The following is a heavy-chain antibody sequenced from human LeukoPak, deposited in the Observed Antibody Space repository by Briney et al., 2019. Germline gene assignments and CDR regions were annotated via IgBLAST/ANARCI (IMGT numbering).Heavy chain of an antibody. D-gene: IGHD3-10*01. CDR2: ISSSSSYI. V-gene: IGHV3-21*01. CDR1: GFTFSSYS. CDR3: ARDHPIWFGELIAPFGAFDI. Sequence: PGGSLRLSCAASGFTFSSYSMNWVRQALGKGLEWVSSISSSSSYIYYADSVKGRFIISRDNAKNSLYLQMNSLRAEDTAVYYCARDHPIWFGELIAPFGAFDIWGQGTMVTVSS. J-gene: IGHJ3*02.